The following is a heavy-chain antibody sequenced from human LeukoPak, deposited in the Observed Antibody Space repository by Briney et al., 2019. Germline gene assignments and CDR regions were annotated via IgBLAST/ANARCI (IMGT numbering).Heavy chain of an antibody. CDR2: SRNKANGYST. Sequence: GGSLRLSCAASGFTFSSYSMNWVRQAPGKGLEWVGRSRNKANGYSTEYAASVKGRFTISRDDSRNSVYLQMNSLKTEDTAVYYCTRGRPGSFGSLDIWGQGTMVTVSS. CDR3: TRGRPGSFGSLDI. CDR1: GFTFSSYS. D-gene: IGHD1-26*01. V-gene: IGHV3-72*01. J-gene: IGHJ3*02.